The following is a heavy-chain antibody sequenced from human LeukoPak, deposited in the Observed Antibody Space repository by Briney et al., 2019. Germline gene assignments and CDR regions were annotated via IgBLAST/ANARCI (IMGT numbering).Heavy chain of an antibody. J-gene: IGHJ5*02. CDR1: GYSFTSYW. D-gene: IGHD2-2*02. CDR3: ARAGGYCSSTSCYSNWFDP. Sequence: GESLKISCKGPGYSFTSYWIGWVRQMPGKGLEWMGIIYPGDSDTRYSPSFQGQVTISADKSISTAYLQWSSLKASDTAMYYCARAGGYCSSTSCYSNWFDPWGQGTLVTVSS. CDR2: IYPGDSDT. V-gene: IGHV5-51*01.